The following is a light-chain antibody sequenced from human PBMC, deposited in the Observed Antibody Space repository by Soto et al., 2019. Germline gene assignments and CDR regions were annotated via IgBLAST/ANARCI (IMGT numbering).Light chain of an antibody. J-gene: IGLJ2*01. CDR3: AAWDDSLSALL. CDR2: RNN. CDR1: SSNIGSNY. Sequence: QSVLTQPPSASGTPGQRVTISCSGSSSNIGSNYVYWYQQVSGAAPKLLMYRNNQRPSGVPDRFSGSKSGTSASLAISGLRSEDEADYYCAAWDDSLSALLFGGGTKLTVL. V-gene: IGLV1-47*01.